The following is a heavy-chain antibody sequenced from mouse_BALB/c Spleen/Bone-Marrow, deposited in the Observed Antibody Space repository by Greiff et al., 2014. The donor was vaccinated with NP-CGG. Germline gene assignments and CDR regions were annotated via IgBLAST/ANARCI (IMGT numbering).Heavy chain of an antibody. CDR2: IDPANGDI. CDR3: ARGGNYGWSAY. J-gene: IGHJ3*01. CDR1: GFNIKDTY. Sequence: VQLQQSGAELVKPGASVKLSCTASGFNIKDTYMHWVKQRPEQGLEWIGRIDPANGDIIYDPKFQGKATITADTSSNTAYLQLSSLTSEDTAVYYCARGGNYGWSAYWGQGTLVTVSA. D-gene: IGHD2-1*01. V-gene: IGHV14-3*02.